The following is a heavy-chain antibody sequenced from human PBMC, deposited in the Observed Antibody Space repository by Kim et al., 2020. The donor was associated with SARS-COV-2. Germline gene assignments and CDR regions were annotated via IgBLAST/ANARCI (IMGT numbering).Heavy chain of an antibody. Sequence: SETLSLTCTVSGGSISSGSYYWSWIRQPAGKGLEWIGRIYTSGSTNYNPSLKSRVTISVDTSKNQFSLKLSSVTAADTAVYYCARELAAAGNYLDYWGQGTLVTVSS. CDR2: IYTSGST. CDR1: GGSISSGSYY. V-gene: IGHV4-61*02. D-gene: IGHD6-13*01. CDR3: ARELAAAGNYLDY. J-gene: IGHJ4*02.